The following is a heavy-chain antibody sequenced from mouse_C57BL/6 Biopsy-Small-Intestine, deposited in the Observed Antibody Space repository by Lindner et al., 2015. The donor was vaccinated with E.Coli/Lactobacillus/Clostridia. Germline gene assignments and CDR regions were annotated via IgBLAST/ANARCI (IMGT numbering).Heavy chain of an antibody. Sequence: VQLQESGAELARPGASVKMSCKASGYTFTTYAMHWVRQAPGKGLEWVARIRSKSSNYATYYADSVKDRFTISRDDSRSMLYLQMNNLKTEDTAMYYCVRYGNDYYFDYWGQGTTLTVSS. D-gene: IGHD2-10*02. CDR3: VRYGNDYYFDY. CDR1: GYTFTTYA. CDR2: IRSKSSNYAT. V-gene: IGHV10-3*01. J-gene: IGHJ2*01.